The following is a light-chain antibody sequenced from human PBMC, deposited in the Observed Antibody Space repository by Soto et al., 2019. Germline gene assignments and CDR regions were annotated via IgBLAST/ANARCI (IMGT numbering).Light chain of an antibody. CDR2: DAS. CDR3: QQFSNYPLT. J-gene: IGKJ4*01. CDR1: QGIARA. V-gene: IGKV1D-13*01. Sequence: AIHLTQSPSSLSATVGDSVTSTCRASQGIARALAWYQQKPGKAPKLLIYDASSLESGVPSRFSGSGYVTDFTLTITSLQPEDFATYYCQQFSNYPLTFGGGTKVEIK.